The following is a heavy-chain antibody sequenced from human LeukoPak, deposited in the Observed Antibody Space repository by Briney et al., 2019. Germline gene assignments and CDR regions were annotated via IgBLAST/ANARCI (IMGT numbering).Heavy chain of an antibody. CDR1: GGTFSSYA. J-gene: IGHJ4*02. Sequence: ASVKVSCKASGGTFSSYAISWVRQAPGQGLEWMGGIIHIFGTANYAQKFQGRVTITADESTSTAYMELSSLRSEDTAVYYCARPFTYYYDSSGSLDYWGQGTLVTVSS. V-gene: IGHV1-69*13. CDR2: IIHIFGTA. CDR3: ARPFTYYYDSSGSLDY. D-gene: IGHD3-22*01.